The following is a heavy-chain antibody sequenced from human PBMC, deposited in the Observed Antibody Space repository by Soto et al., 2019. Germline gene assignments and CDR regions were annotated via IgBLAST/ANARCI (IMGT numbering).Heavy chain of an antibody. Sequence: SETLSLTCTVSGGSISSADYYWSWIRQPPGKGLYWIGYIYYSGSTYYNPSLKSRVTISVDTSKNQFSLKLSSVTAADTAVYYCARGRNGAGGDYFDFWGQGTLVTVSS. CDR2: IYYSGST. CDR1: GGSISSADYY. V-gene: IGHV4-30-4*01. J-gene: IGHJ4*02. CDR3: ARGRNGAGGDYFDF. D-gene: IGHD1-1*01.